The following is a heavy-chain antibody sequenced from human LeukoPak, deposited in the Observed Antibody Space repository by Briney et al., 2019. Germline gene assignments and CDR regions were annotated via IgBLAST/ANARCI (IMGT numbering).Heavy chain of an antibody. V-gene: IGHV1-69*05. Sequence: GASVKVSCKASGGTFSSYAISWVRQAPGQGLEWMGGIIPIFGTANYAQKFQGRVTITTDESTSTAYMELSSLRSEDTAVYYCARGHYDFHPSGYYYYYMDVWGKGTTVTASS. D-gene: IGHD3-3*01. CDR1: GGTFSSYA. CDR3: ARGHYDFHPSGYYYYYMDV. J-gene: IGHJ6*03. CDR2: IIPIFGTA.